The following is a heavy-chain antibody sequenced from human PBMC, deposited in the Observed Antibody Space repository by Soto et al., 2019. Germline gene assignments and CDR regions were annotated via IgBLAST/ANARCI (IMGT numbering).Heavy chain of an antibody. CDR2: INHSGST. CDR1: GGSFSGYY. V-gene: IGHV4-34*01. J-gene: IGHJ5*02. CDR3: ARTYYYGSGRSRWFDP. D-gene: IGHD3-10*01. Sequence: SETLSLTCAVYGGSFSGYYWSWIRQPPGKGLEWIGEINHSGSTNYNPSLKSRVTISVDTSKNQFSLKLSSVTAADTAVYYCARTYYYGSGRSRWFDPWGQGTLVT.